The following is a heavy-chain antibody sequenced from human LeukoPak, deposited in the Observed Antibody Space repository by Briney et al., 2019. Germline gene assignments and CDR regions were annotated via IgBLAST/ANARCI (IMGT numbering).Heavy chain of an antibody. Sequence: GGSLRRSCADSGFMFSTYWMTWVRQAPGKGPEWVANIKPDGSETYYVDAVKGRFTISRDNTKNLLYLQMNNLRGEDAAVYHCGGFGYEAGVDLWGQGTLVTVSS. CDR1: GFMFSTYW. D-gene: IGHD2-15*01. V-gene: IGHV3-7*01. CDR2: IKPDGSET. J-gene: IGHJ4*02. CDR3: GGFGYEAGVDL.